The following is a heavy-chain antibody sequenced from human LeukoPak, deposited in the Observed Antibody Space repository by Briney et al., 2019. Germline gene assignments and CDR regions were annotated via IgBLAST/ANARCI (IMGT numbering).Heavy chain of an antibody. D-gene: IGHD5-12*01. V-gene: IGHV1-46*01. J-gene: IGHJ4*02. Sequence: GASVKVSCKASGYRFTSHHMHWVRQAPGQGLEWMGIINSTGTATRFAQNFQGRVTLARDTSTSTDYMEVRSLRSDDTAVYYCARDFSGSWTWDYWGQGTLVTVSS. CDR2: INSTGTAT. CDR1: GYRFTSHH. CDR3: ARDFSGSWTWDY.